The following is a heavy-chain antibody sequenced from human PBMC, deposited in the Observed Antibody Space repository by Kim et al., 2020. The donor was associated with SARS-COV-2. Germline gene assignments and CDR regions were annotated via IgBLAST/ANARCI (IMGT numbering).Heavy chain of an antibody. Sequence: GGSLRLSCAASGFTFSSYSMNWVRQAPGKGLEWVSSISSSSSYIYYADSVKGRFTISRDNAKNSLYLQMNSLRAEDTAVYYCARWGWHSSSWPLGENYFDYWGQGTLVTVSS. CDR3: ARWGWHSSSWPLGENYFDY. D-gene: IGHD6-13*01. V-gene: IGHV3-21*01. J-gene: IGHJ4*02. CDR2: ISSSSSYI. CDR1: GFTFSSYS.